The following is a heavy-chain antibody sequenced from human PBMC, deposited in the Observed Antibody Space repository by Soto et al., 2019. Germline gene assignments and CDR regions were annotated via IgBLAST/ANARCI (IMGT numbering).Heavy chain of an antibody. CDR1: GFTFSSYW. CDR3: ARLYGYIGTWYYFDY. D-gene: IGHD1-26*01. Sequence: GGSLRLSCAASGFTFSSYWMSWVRQAPGKGLEWVANIKQDGSEKYYVDSVKGRFTISRDNAKNSLYLQMNSLRAEDTAVYYCARLYGYIGTWYYFDYWGQGTPVTVSS. CDR2: IKQDGSEK. J-gene: IGHJ4*02. V-gene: IGHV3-7*03.